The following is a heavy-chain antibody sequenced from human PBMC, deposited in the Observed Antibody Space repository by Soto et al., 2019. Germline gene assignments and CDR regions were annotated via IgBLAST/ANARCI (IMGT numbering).Heavy chain of an antibody. J-gene: IGHJ5*02. CDR1: GFTFSSYA. D-gene: IGHD6-13*01. CDR2: ISYDGSNK. CDR3: ARDTPGIAFRFDP. Sequence: QVQLVESGGGVVQPGRSLRLSCAASGFTFSSYAMHWVRQAPGKGLEWVAVISYDGSNKYYADSVKGRFTISRDNSKNTLYLQMNSLRAEDTAVYYCARDTPGIAFRFDPWGQGTLVTVSS. V-gene: IGHV3-30-3*01.